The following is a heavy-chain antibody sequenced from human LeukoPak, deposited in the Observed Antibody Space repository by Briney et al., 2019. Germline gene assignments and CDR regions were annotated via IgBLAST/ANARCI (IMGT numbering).Heavy chain of an antibody. J-gene: IGHJ4*02. V-gene: IGHV3-23*01. CDR3: AKVGLRYCSSTSCYAEFDY. Sequence: PGGSLRLSCAASGFTFSSNGMNWVRQAPGKGLEWVSAISRRGGSTYYADSVKDRFTISRDNSKNTLYLQMNSLRAEDTAVYYCAKVGLRYCSSTSCYAEFDYWGQGTLVTVSS. D-gene: IGHD2-2*01. CDR1: GFTFSSNG. CDR2: ISRRGGST.